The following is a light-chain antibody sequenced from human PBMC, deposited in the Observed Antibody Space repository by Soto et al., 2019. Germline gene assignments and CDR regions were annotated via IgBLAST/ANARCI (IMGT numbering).Light chain of an antibody. CDR3: QQYGSSPYT. CDR2: GAS. Sequence: EIVLTQSPGTLSLSPVERATLSCRASQSVSSSYLAWYKQKPGQAPRLLIYGASSRATGIPDRFSGSGSGTDFTIPISRLEPEDFAVYYCQQYGSSPYTFGQGTKLEMK. V-gene: IGKV3-20*01. CDR1: QSVSSSY. J-gene: IGKJ2*01.